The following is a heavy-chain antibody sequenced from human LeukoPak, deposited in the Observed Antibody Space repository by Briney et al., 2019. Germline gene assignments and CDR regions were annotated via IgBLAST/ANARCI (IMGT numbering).Heavy chain of an antibody. J-gene: IGHJ4*02. CDR3: AREFDFWSGYYYFDY. CDR2: IYTSGST. D-gene: IGHD3-3*01. Sequence: SETLSLTRTVSGGSISSYYWSWIRQPAGKGLEWIGRIYTSGSTNYNPSLKSRVTMSVDTSKNQFSLKLSSVTAADTAVYYCAREFDFWSGYYYFDYWGQGTLVTVSS. CDR1: GGSISSYY. V-gene: IGHV4-4*07.